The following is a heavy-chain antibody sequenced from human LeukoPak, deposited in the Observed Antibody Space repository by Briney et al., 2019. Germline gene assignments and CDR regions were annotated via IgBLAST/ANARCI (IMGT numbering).Heavy chain of an antibody. CDR3: AREGGYCVGGTCRYFDY. V-gene: IGHV3-21*01. J-gene: IGHJ4*02. CDR1: GFTFSSYS. CDR2: INRSGNI. D-gene: IGHD2-15*01. Sequence: PGGSLRLSCAASGFTFSSYSMNWVRQAPGKGLEWVASINRSGNIYYADSVKGRFTISRDNAKNSLYLQMNSLRAEDTAVFYCAREGGYCVGGTCRYFDYWGQGTLVTVSS.